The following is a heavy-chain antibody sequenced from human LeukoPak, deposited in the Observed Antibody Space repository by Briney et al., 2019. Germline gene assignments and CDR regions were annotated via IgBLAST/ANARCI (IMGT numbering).Heavy chain of an antibody. D-gene: IGHD3-22*01. CDR3: ARDQEGYYDSSGYGTLDY. V-gene: IGHV1-18*01. J-gene: IGHJ4*02. Sequence: ASVKVACKAFDYTFTSYGINWVRQAPGQGLEWMGWISAYNGHSNYAQKFQGRVTMTTDTSTRTAYMELRSLRSDDTAVYYCARDQEGYYDSSGYGTLDYWGQGTLVTVSS. CDR1: DYTFTSYG. CDR2: ISAYNGHS.